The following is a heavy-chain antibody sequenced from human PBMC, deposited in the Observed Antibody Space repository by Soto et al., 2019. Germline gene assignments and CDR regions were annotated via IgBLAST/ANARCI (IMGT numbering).Heavy chain of an antibody. Sequence: PSEALCLTWAVYGGSFSGYYWSWSRQPPGKGLEWIGEINHSGSTNYNPSLKSRVTISVDTSKNQFSLKLSSVTAADTAVYYCARGAPHRRFSSSWTAKGPSKTTWFDPWGQGTLVTVSS. V-gene: IGHV4-34*01. D-gene: IGHD6-13*01. CDR3: ARGAPHRRFSSSWTAKGPSKTTWFDP. CDR1: GGSFSGYY. CDR2: INHSGST. J-gene: IGHJ5*02.